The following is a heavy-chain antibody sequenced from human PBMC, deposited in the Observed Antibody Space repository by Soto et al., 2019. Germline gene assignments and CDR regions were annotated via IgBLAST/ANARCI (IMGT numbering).Heavy chain of an antibody. Sequence: ASVKVSCKASGYTFTNSGISWVRQAPGQGHEWMGWMNPNSGNTGYAQKFQGRVTMTRNTSISTAYMELSSLRSEDTAVYYCARVMYSSSSGGDYYYYGMDVWGQGTTVTVSS. D-gene: IGHD6-6*01. CDR2: MNPNSGNT. CDR1: GYTFTNSG. V-gene: IGHV1-8*02. CDR3: ARVMYSSSSGGDYYYYGMDV. J-gene: IGHJ6*02.